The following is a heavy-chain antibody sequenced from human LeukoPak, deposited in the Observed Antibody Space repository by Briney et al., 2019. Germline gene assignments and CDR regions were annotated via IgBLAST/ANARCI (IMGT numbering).Heavy chain of an antibody. D-gene: IGHD3-22*01. CDR3: TTDRHIYYYDSSGQSFDY. Sequence: GGSLRLSCAASGFTFSSYSMNWVRQAPGKGLEWVGRIKSKTDGGTTDYAAPVKGRFTISRDDSKNTLYLQMNSLKTEDTAVYYCTTDRHIYYYDSSGQSFDYWGQGTLVTVSS. CDR2: IKSKTDGGTT. V-gene: IGHV3-15*01. CDR1: GFTFSSYS. J-gene: IGHJ4*02.